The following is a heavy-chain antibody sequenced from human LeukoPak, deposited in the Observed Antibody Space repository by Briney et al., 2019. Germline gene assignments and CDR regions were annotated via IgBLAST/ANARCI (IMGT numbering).Heavy chain of an antibody. CDR2: ISYDGSEK. J-gene: IGHJ4*02. Sequence: PGGSLRLSCAASGFTLSSYGMHWVRQAPGKGLEWVAVISYDGSEKYYADSVKGRFTISRDNSKNTLYLQMNSLRAEDTAVYYCAKWAYSDFDYWGQGTLVTVSS. D-gene: IGHD1-26*01. V-gene: IGHV3-30*18. CDR1: GFTLSSYG. CDR3: AKWAYSDFDY.